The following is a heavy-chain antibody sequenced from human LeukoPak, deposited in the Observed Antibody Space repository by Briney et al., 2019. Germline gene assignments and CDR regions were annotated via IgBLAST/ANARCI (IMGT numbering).Heavy chain of an antibody. CDR2: ISSSGSTI. CDR1: GFTFSSYE. D-gene: IGHD3-22*01. V-gene: IGHV3-48*03. J-gene: IGHJ4*02. CDR3: AREYYYDSSGYYGGDY. Sequence: PGGSLRLSCAASGFTFSSYEMNWVRQAPGKGLEWVSYISSSGSTIYYADSVKGRFTISRDNAKNSLYLQMNSLRAEDTAVYYCAREYYYDSSGYYGGDYWGQGTPVTVSS.